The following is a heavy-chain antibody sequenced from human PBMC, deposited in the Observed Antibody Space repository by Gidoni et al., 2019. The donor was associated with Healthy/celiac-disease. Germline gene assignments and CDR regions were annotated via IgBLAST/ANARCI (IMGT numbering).Heavy chain of an antibody. CDR3: ARDSESYDSSGYYYFFDY. J-gene: IGHJ4*02. CDR2: ISSSGSTI. D-gene: IGHD3-22*01. V-gene: IGHV3-11*04. Sequence: QVQLVESWGGFVKPGGSLRLSCAASGFPFSDSYMSWIRQAPGKGLEWVSYISSSGSTIYYADAVKGRFTISRDNAKNSLYLQMNSLRAEDTAVYYCARDSESYDSSGYYYFFDYWGQGTLVTVSS. CDR1: GFPFSDSY.